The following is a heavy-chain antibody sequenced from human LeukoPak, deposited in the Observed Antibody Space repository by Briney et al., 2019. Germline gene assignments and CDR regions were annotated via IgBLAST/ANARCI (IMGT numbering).Heavy chain of an antibody. D-gene: IGHD3-22*01. CDR2: IYYSGST. Sequence: SETLSLTCTVSGGSISSGDYYWSWIRQPPWKGLEWLGYIYYSGSTYYNPSLKSRVTISVDTSKNQFSLELISVTAADTAVYYCARRNTHYYDSSGSYVRPNAFDIWGQGTMVTVSS. J-gene: IGHJ3*02. CDR1: GGSISSGDYY. CDR3: ARRNTHYYDSSGSYVRPNAFDI. V-gene: IGHV4-30-4*08.